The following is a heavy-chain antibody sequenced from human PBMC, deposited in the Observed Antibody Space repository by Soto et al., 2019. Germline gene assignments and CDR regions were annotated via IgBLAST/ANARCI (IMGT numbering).Heavy chain of an antibody. J-gene: IGHJ4*02. CDR2: IIPILGIA. Sequence: SVKVSCKASGGTFSSYTISWVRQAPGQGLEWMGRIIPILGIANYAQKFQGRVTITADESTSTAYMQLSSLRSGDTAVYYCARSGGLDRDFNYWGQGSLVTVSS. CDR3: ARSGGLDRDFNY. V-gene: IGHV1-69*02. CDR1: GGTFSSYT. D-gene: IGHD2-15*01.